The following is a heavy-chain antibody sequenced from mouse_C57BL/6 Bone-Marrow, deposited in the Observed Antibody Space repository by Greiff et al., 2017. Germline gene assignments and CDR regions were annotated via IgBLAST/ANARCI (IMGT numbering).Heavy chain of an antibody. CDR2: INPYNGGT. CDR3: ARSYYGRDY. Sequence: EVQLQQSGPVLVKPGASVKMSCKASGYTFTDYYMNWVKQSHGKSLEWLGVINPYNGGTSYNQKFKGKATLTVDKSSSTAYMELNSLTSEDSAVYYCARSYYGRDYWGQGTTLTVSS. J-gene: IGHJ2*01. V-gene: IGHV1-19*01. D-gene: IGHD1-1*01. CDR1: GYTFTDYY.